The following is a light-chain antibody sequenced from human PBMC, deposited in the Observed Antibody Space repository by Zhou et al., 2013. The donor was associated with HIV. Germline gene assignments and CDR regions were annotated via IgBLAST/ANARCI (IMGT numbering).Light chain of an antibody. Sequence: EIVLTQSPATLSLSPGERATLSCRASQSVSSYLAWYQQKPGQAPRLLIYDASNRATGIPARFSGSGSGTDFTLTISSLEPEDVATYYCQKYNSAPGTFGPGTKVDIK. CDR2: DAS. V-gene: IGKV3-11*01. CDR1: QSVSSY. J-gene: IGKJ3*01. CDR3: QKYNSAPGT.